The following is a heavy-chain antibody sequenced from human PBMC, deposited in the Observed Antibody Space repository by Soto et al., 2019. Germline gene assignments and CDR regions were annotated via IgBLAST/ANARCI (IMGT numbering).Heavy chain of an antibody. CDR2: IWYDGSNK. J-gene: IGHJ6*02. V-gene: IGHV3-33*01. CDR3: ARDLHRMDV. Sequence: QVQLVESGGGVVQPGRSLRLSCAASGFTFSSYGMHWVRQAPGKGLEWVAVIWYDGSNKYYADSVKGRFTISRDNSKNTLYLQMNSLRAEYTAVYYCARDLHRMDVWGQGTTVTVSS. CDR1: GFTFSSYG.